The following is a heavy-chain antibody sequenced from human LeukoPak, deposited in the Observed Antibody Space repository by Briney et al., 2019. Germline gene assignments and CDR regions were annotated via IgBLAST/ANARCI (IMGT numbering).Heavy chain of an antibody. D-gene: IGHD6-13*01. CDR1: GCTFDDYG. Sequence: PGGSLRLSCAASGCTFDDYGMSWVRQAPGKGLEWVSGINWNGGSTGYADSVKGRFTISRDNAQNSLYLQMNSLRAEDTALYYCARGLSRYSSSWLLFDYWGQGTLVTVSS. J-gene: IGHJ4*02. CDR2: INWNGGST. V-gene: IGHV3-20*04. CDR3: ARGLSRYSSSWLLFDY.